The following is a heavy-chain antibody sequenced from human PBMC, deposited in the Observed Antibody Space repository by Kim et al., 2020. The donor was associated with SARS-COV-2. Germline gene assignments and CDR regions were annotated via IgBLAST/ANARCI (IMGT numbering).Heavy chain of an antibody. V-gene: IGHV3-74*01. CDR3: ARGDVLRYFGSLIV. CDR2: INSDGSST. CDR1: GFTFSSYW. J-gene: IGHJ4*02. D-gene: IGHD3-9*01. Sequence: GGSLRLSCAASGFTFSSYWMHWVRQAPGKGLVWVSRINSDGSSTSYADSVKGRFTISRDNAKNTLYLQMNSLRAEDTAVYYCARGDVLRYFGSLIVWGQGTLVTVSS.